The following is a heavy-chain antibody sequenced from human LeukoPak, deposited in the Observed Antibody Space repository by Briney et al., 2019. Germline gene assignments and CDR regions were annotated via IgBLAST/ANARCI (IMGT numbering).Heavy chain of an antibody. CDR3: AASGGPINWFDP. Sequence: PSDTLSLTCAVYGGSFSGYYWGWIRQPPGKGLQWIGEITHNGYTNYNPALKSRVTISIDTSKNEFSLKVSSVTAADMAIYYCAASGGPINWFDPWGQGTLVTVSS. J-gene: IGHJ5*02. D-gene: IGHD3-10*01. V-gene: IGHV4-34*01. CDR1: GGSFSGYY. CDR2: ITHNGYT.